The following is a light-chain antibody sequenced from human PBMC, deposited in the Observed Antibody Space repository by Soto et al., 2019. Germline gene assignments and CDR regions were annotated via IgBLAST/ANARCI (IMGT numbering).Light chain of an antibody. Sequence: DIQMTQSPSTLSASVGDRVTITCRASQSISSWLAGYQQKPWQAPKLLIYKASSLESGVPSRCSGSGSGTAFTLTISSLQPDDFATYDCQQYNSLYTVGQGTKLEIK. CDR3: QQYNSLYT. CDR2: KAS. CDR1: QSISSW. J-gene: IGKJ2*01. V-gene: IGKV1-5*03.